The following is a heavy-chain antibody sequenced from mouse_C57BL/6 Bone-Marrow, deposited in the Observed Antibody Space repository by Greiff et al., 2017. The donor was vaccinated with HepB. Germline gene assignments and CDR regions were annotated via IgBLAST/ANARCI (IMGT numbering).Heavy chain of an antibody. D-gene: IGHD2-3*01. CDR1: GYAFTNYL. CDR3: ARAPYDCYYLY. Sequence: QVQLQQSGAELVRPGTSVKVSCKASGYAFTNYLIEWVKQRPGQGLEWIGVINPGSGGTNYNEKFKGKATLTADKSSSTAYMQLSSLTSEDSAVYFCARAPYDCYYLYWGQGTTLTVSS. CDR2: INPGSGGT. V-gene: IGHV1-54*01. J-gene: IGHJ2*01.